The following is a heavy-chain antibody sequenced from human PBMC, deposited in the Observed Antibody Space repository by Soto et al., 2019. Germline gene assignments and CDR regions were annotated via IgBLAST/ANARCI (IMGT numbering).Heavy chain of an antibody. J-gene: IGHJ1*01. CDR1: GFPFSTYA. CDR3: VKDEYCGSTSCHGYFQH. V-gene: IGHV3-64D*06. D-gene: IGHD2-2*01. CDR2: ISSDGGST. Sequence: GGSLRLSSSASGFPFSTYAMHWVRQAPGKGLAYVSVISSDGGSTYYADSVKGRFTISRDNSNNTLDLQMSSLRAEDTAVYYCVKDEYCGSTSCHGYFQHWGQGTLVTVSS.